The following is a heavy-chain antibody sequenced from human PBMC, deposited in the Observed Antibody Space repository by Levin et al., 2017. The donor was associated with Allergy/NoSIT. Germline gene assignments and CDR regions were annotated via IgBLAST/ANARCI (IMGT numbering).Heavy chain of an antibody. D-gene: IGHD3-10*01. Sequence: LSLTCAASGFTFSSYGMHWVRQAPGKGLEWVAVIWYDGSNKYYADSVKGRFTISRDNSKNTLYLQMNSLRAEDTAVYYCARDMWFGELYFQHWGQGTLVTVSS. CDR2: IWYDGSNK. CDR3: ARDMWFGELYFQH. V-gene: IGHV3-33*01. CDR1: GFTFSSYG. J-gene: IGHJ1*01.